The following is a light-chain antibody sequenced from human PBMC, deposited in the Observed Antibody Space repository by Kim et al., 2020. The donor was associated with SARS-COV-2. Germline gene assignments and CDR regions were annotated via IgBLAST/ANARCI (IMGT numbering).Light chain of an antibody. CDR2: EAS. Sequence: DFQMTQSPSTLSASVGDRVTITRRASQSVGSGLAWYQQKPGKAPNLLIYEASNLESGVPSRFRGSGFGTEFTLTISSLQPDDFATYYCQQYYYYASFGQGTKLEI. CDR3: QQYYYYAS. J-gene: IGKJ2*03. V-gene: IGKV1-5*03. CDR1: QSVGSG.